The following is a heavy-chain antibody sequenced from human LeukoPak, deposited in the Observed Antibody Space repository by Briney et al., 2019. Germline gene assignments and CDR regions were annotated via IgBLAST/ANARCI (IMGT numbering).Heavy chain of an antibody. CDR2: ISSNGGSA. D-gene: IGHD2/OR15-2a*01. CDR1: GLTFSTYA. V-gene: IGHV3-64D*09. Sequence: PGGSLRLSCSASGLTFSTYAMFWVRQAPGKGLDYVSSISSNGGSAYYADSVKGRFTISRDNSKNTLNLQMSSLRPEDTAVYYCVRANSYLDYWGHGTQVTVSS. CDR3: VRANSYLDY. J-gene: IGHJ4*01.